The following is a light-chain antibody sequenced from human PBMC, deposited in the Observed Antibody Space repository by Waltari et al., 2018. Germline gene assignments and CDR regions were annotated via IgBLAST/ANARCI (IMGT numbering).Light chain of an antibody. V-gene: IGLV2-23*02. Sequence: ALPQTATVSGSPGQSITISCSGASSDIGKYNLVSWYQQHPGKAPTLIVYDVDKRPSGVSNRFSGSKSGNTAFLTISGLQTADEADYYCCSYAGSAVSVFGGGTKLTVL. CDR3: CSYAGSAVSV. CDR1: SSDIGKYNL. J-gene: IGLJ3*02. CDR2: DVD.